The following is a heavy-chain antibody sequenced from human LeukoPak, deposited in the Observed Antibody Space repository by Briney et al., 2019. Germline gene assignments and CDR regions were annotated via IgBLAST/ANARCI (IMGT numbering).Heavy chain of an antibody. CDR2: MYHTGHT. CDR3: ARHPFATPFDY. D-gene: IGHD2-15*01. Sequence: SETMSLTCNVSGGSISNYYWSWIRQPPGKGLEWIGYMYHTGHTMYNSSLKSRVTMSLDTSKNHFSLRLSSVTAADTAVYYCARHPFATPFDYWGPGTLVTVSS. V-gene: IGHV4-59*08. CDR1: GGSISNYY. J-gene: IGHJ4*02.